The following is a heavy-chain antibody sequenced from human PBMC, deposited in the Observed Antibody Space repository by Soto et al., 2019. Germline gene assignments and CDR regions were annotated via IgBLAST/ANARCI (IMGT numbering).Heavy chain of an antibody. CDR1: GDSVSSHSAA. D-gene: IGHD2-15*01. J-gene: IGHJ4*02. CDR3: ARDDHCSAGSCYNLADY. V-gene: IGHV6-1*01. Sequence: PSQTLSLTCDISGDSVSSHSAAWNWIRQSPSRGLEWLGRTYYRSKWYNDYAVFVKSRIIINPDTSKNQFSLQLNSVTPEDTAVYYCARDDHCSAGSCYNLADYWGQGTLVTVSS. CDR2: TYYRSKWYN.